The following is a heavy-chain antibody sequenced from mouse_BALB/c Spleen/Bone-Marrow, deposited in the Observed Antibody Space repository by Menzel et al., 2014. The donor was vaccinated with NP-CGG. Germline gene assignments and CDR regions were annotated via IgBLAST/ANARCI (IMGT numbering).Heavy chain of an antibody. V-gene: IGHV6-6*02. J-gene: IGHJ4*01. Sequence: EVKLLESGGGLVQPGGSMKLSCVASGFTFSNYWMNWVRQSPEKGLEWVAEIRLKSNNYATHYAESVKGRFTISRDDSKSSVYLLMNNLRAEDAGIYYCTRRGRGYAMDYWGQGTSVTVSS. CDR2: IRLKSNNYAT. CDR1: GFTFSNYW. CDR3: TRRGRGYAMDY.